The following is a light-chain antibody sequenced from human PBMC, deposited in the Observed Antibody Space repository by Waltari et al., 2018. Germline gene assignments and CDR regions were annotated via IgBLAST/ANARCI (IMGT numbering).Light chain of an antibody. Sequence: QSALTQPASVSGSPGPSITISCPGTSSDVGGYNYVSWYQQHPGKAPKLMIFDVSNRPSGVSNRFSGSKSGNTASLTISGLKAEDEADYYCSSYISSSTLEVFGGGTRLTVL. CDR1: SSDVGGYNY. CDR3: SSYISSSTLEV. J-gene: IGLJ3*02. CDR2: DVS. V-gene: IGLV2-14*03.